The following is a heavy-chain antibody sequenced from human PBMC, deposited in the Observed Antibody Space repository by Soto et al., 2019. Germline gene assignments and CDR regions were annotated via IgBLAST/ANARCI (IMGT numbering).Heavy chain of an antibody. Sequence: PGGSLRLSCAASGFTFSSYAMSWVRQAPGKGLEWVSAISGSGGSTYYADSVKGRFTISRDNSKNTLYLQMNSLRAEDTAVYYCAKPITGITMIVGGFWFDPWGQGTLVTVSS. J-gene: IGHJ5*02. V-gene: IGHV3-23*01. D-gene: IGHD3-22*01. CDR2: ISGSGGST. CDR3: AKPITGITMIVGGFWFDP. CDR1: GFTFSSYA.